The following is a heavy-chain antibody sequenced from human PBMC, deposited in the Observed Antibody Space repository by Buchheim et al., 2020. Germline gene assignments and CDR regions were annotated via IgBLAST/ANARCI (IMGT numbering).Heavy chain of an antibody. Sequence: QVQLQESGPGLVKPSETLSLTCTVSGGSISSYYWSWIRQPPGKGLEWIGYIYYSGSTNYNPSLKSRVTISVDTSKNQFSLKLSSVTAADTAVYYCARSGEGTDKLSGSYYWDQGTL. CDR1: GGSISSYY. D-gene: IGHD1-26*01. V-gene: IGHV4-59*01. CDR2: IYYSGST. CDR3: ARSGEGTDKLSGSYY. J-gene: IGHJ4*02.